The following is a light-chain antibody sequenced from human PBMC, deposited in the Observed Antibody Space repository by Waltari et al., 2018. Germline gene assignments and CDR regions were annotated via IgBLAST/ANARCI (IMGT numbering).Light chain of an antibody. CDR2: WAS. Sequence: DIVMTQSPDSLAVSLGERATINCKSSQSVLYSSNNKNYLTWYQQKPGQPPKLLFYWASTRESGVPDRFSGSGSGADFTLTISSLQAEDVAVYYCQQYYSTPYTFGQGTRLESK. CDR1: QSVLYSSNNKNY. CDR3: QQYYSTPYT. J-gene: IGKJ2*01. V-gene: IGKV4-1*01.